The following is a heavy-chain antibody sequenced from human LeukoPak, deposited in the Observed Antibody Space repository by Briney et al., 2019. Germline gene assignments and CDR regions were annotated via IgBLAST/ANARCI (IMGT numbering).Heavy chain of an antibody. V-gene: IGHV3-13*01. Sequence: GGSLRLSCAASGFTFSTYDMHWVRQVTGKGLEWVSAIGTGDDTYYLGSVKGRFTISRENAKNVLYLQMSSLRAEDTAVYYCAREIRETVVTRHYYYGIDVWGQGATVTVSS. D-gene: IGHD2-15*01. CDR1: GFTFSTYD. CDR3: AREIRETVVTRHYYYGIDV. J-gene: IGHJ6*02. CDR2: IGTGDDT.